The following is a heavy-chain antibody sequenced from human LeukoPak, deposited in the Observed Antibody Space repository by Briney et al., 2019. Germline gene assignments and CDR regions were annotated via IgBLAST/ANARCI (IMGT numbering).Heavy chain of an antibody. Sequence: PSETLSLTCTVSGGSISSGSYYWGWIRQHPGKGLEWIGYIYYSGSTYYNPSLKSRVTISVDTSKNQFSLKLSSVTAADTAVYYCARWVTPNAFDIWGQGTMVTVSS. CDR1: GGSISSGSYY. V-gene: IGHV4-31*03. CDR3: ARWVTPNAFDI. D-gene: IGHD4-23*01. J-gene: IGHJ3*02. CDR2: IYYSGST.